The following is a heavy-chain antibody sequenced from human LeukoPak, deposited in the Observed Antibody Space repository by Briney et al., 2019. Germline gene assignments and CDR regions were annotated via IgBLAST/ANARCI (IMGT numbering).Heavy chain of an antibody. D-gene: IGHD3-10*01. J-gene: IGHJ4*02. CDR1: GYTFTSYY. CDR3: ARDSYGSGSYYTPFDH. Sequence: ASVKVSCKESGYTFTSYYMHWVRQAPGQGLEWMGIINPSGGSTSYAQKFQGRVTMTRDTSTSTVYMDLSSLRSEDTAVYYCARDSYGSGSYYTPFDHWGQGTLVTVSS. CDR2: INPSGGST. V-gene: IGHV1-46*01.